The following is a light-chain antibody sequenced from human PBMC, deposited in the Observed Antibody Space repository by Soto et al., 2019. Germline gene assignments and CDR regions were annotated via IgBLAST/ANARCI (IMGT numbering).Light chain of an antibody. CDR2: GGS. CDR1: QGLSSDF. V-gene: IGKV3-20*01. Sequence: ENVLTQSPGTLSLSPGERATLSCRASQGLSSDFLAWYQQKPGQAPRLLIYGGSSRATGFPDRFTGGGSGTDFTLTISRLEPEDFAVYYCQQYGSTPWTFGQGTKVDIK. J-gene: IGKJ1*01. CDR3: QQYGSTPWT.